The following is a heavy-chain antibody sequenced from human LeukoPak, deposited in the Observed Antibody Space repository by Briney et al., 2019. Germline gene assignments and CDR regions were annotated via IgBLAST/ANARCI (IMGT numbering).Heavy chain of an antibody. D-gene: IGHD3-3*01. Sequence: SETLSLTCTISAASISSSSHHWGWIRQPPGKGLEWIGSIYSGRTIYYSPSLNSRVTISVVTSKDQFILQLNSVTAADTAVYYCVRHDGRGGSTMGAFDSWGQGSLVTVSS. J-gene: IGHJ5*01. V-gene: IGHV4-39*01. CDR1: AASISSSSHH. CDR3: VRHDGRGGSTMGAFDS. CDR2: IYSGRTI.